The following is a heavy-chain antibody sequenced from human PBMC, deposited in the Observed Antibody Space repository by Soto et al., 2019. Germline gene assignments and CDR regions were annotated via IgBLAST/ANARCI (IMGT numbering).Heavy chain of an antibody. J-gene: IGHJ6*02. V-gene: IGHV3-53*05. CDR2: IQSGGPT. D-gene: IGHD1-26*01. Sequence: GSLRLSCAASGFTVSSKYMSWVRQAPGKGLEWVSLIQSGGPTYYADSVKGRFTISRDTSENTLHLQMDSLRSEDTAVYYCARKLGGSGSLQTDYYYYYGMDVWGQGTTVTVSS. CDR3: ARKLGGSGSLQTDYYYYYGMDV. CDR1: GFTVSSKY.